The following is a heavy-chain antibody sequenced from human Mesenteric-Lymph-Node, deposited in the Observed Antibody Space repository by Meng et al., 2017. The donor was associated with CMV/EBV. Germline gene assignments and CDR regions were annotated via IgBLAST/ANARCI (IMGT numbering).Heavy chain of an antibody. V-gene: IGHV3-23*01. CDR3: VKGLPCSTTCYMFDY. D-gene: IGHD2-2*02. J-gene: IGHJ4*02. CDR2: ISGSGDTT. Sequence: GESLKISCAASGFTFSSYAMSWVRQAPGKGLEWVSTISGSGDTTYYADSVKGRFTISRDNSKNTLYLQMNSLRAEDTAVYYCVKGLPCSTTCYMFDYWGQGTLVTVSS. CDR1: GFTFSSYA.